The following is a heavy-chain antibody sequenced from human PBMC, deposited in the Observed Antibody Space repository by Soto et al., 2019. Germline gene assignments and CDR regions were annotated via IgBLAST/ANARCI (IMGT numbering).Heavy chain of an antibody. V-gene: IGHV1-18*01. J-gene: IGHJ4*02. D-gene: IGHD2-2*01. CDR2: ISAYNGNT. CDR3: VTISTYCSSTSCYGTDY. CDR1: GYTFTSYG. Sequence: ASVKVSCKASGYTFTSYGISWVRQAPGQGLEWMGWISAYNGNTNYAQKLQGRVTMTTDTSTSTAYMELRSLRSDDTAVYYCVTISTYCSSTSCYGTDYWGQGTLVTVSS.